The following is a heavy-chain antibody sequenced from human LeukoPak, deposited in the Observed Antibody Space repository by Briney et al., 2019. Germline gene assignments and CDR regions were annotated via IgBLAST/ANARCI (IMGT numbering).Heavy chain of an antibody. CDR2: ISAVNGDA. J-gene: IGHJ4*02. D-gene: IGHD2-15*01. Sequence: ASVKVSCKTSGYNFVNYGVSWVRQAPGQGLEWMGWISAVNGDANSAHKFRGRLSMTMDTSTSTAYMELRSLRSDDTALYFCARDYKSSCSGATCLYFDYWGQGTLVTASS. CDR3: ARDYKSSCSGATCLYFDY. V-gene: IGHV1-18*01. CDR1: GYNFVNYG.